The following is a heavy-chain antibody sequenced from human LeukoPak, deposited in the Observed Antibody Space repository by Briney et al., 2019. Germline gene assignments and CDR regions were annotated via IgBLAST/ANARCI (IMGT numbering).Heavy chain of an antibody. CDR3: ARSRRVRYFDWLLSAYFDY. Sequence: SETLSLTCAVCGGSFSGYYWSWIRQPPGKGLEWIGEINHSGSTNYNPSLKSRVTISVDTSKNQFSLKLSSVTAADTAVYYCARSRRVRYFDWLLSAYFDYWGQGTLVTVSS. CDR1: GGSFSGYY. D-gene: IGHD3-9*01. J-gene: IGHJ4*02. V-gene: IGHV4-34*01. CDR2: INHSGST.